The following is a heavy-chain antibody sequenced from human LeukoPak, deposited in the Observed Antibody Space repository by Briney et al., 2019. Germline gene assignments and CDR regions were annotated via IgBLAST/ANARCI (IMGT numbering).Heavy chain of an antibody. CDR1: GYSITNGYY. CDR2: IDHTGST. J-gene: IGHJ4*02. Sequence: SETLSLTCTVSGYSITNGYYWGWIRQPPGKGLEWIGSIDHTGSTYYNSSLKSRVAISVDTSQNQFSLKLSSVTAADTAVYYCARNGYYSADYWGQGTLVTVSS. V-gene: IGHV4-38-2*02. CDR3: ARNGYYSADY. D-gene: IGHD4-17*01.